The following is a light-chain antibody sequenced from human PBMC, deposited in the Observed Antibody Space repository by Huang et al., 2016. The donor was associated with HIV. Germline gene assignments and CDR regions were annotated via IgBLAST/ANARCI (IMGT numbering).Light chain of an antibody. J-gene: IGKJ2*01. CDR3: QQYGNSASYT. CDR2: GAS. CDR1: QAVSSAY. Sequence: EVVLTQSPGTLSLSPGEGATLSCRASQAVSSAYFAWYQHKPGQAPRRLIYGASSRAAGIPDRFSGSGSGTDFTLTISRVEPEDFAVYYCQQYGNSASYTFGQGTKLEIK. V-gene: IGKV3-20*01.